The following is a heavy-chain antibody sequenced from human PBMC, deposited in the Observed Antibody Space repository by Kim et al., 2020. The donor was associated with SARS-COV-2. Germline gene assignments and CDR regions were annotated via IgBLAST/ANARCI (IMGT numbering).Heavy chain of an antibody. CDR3: ARHTSIAAPPDY. D-gene: IGHD6-6*01. J-gene: IGHJ4*02. V-gene: IGHV5-51*01. Sequence: RYSPSFEGQVTISADKSISTAYLRWSSLKASDTAMYYCARHTSIAAPPDYWGQGTLVTVSS.